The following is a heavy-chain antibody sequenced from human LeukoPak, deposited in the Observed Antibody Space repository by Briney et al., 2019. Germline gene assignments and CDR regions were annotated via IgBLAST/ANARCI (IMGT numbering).Heavy chain of an antibody. D-gene: IGHD1-14*01. CDR2: MNPNSGNT. CDR1: GYTFTSYD. J-gene: IGHJ5*02. V-gene: IGHV1-8*01. CDR3: ARQETYRTEDWFDP. Sequence: ASVKVSCKASGYTFTSYDINWVRQATGQGLEWMGWMNPNSGNTGYAQKFQGRVTMTRNTSISTAYMELSSLRSEDAAVYDCARQETYRTEDWFDPWGQGTLVTVSS.